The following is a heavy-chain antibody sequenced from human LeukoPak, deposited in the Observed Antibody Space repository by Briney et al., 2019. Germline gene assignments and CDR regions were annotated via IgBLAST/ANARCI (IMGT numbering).Heavy chain of an antibody. CDR1: GFTFSSYW. Sequence: GGSLRLSCAASGFTFSSYWMSWVRQAPGKGLEWVAVIWYDGSNKYYADSVKGRFTISRDNSKNTLYLQMNSLRAEDTAVYYCARDRRPSAYSSGWSFDYWGQGTLVTVSS. J-gene: IGHJ4*02. V-gene: IGHV3-33*08. CDR3: ARDRRPSAYSSGWSFDY. CDR2: IWYDGSNK. D-gene: IGHD6-19*01.